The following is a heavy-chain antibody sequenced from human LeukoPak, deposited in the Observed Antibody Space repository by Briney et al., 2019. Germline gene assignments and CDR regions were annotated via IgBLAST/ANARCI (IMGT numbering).Heavy chain of an antibody. CDR1: GFTFSSYA. CDR2: IIGGGGST. D-gene: IGHD4-11*01. V-gene: IGHV3-23*01. CDR3: ALDFSNEGGYYYGMDV. J-gene: IGHJ6*02. Sequence: PGGSLRLSCAASGFTFSSYAMSWVRQAPGKGLEWVSSIIGGGGSTYYPDSVRGRFTIFRDNSKNTLYLQMNSLRAEDTAVYYCALDFSNEGGYYYGMDVWGQGTTVTVSS.